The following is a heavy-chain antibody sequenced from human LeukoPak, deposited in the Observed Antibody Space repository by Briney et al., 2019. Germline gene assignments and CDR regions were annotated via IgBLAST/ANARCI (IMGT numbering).Heavy chain of an antibody. CDR2: IKQDGSEK. J-gene: IGHJ4*02. D-gene: IGHD3-3*01. CDR1: GFTFSSYW. V-gene: IGHV3-7*01. Sequence: GGSLRLSCAASGFTFSSYWMSWVRQAPGKGLEWVANIKQDGSEKYYVDSVKGRFTISRDNAKNSLYLQMNSLRAEDTAVYYCARVRLEWLPYFDYWGQGTLVTVSS. CDR3: ARVRLEWLPYFDY.